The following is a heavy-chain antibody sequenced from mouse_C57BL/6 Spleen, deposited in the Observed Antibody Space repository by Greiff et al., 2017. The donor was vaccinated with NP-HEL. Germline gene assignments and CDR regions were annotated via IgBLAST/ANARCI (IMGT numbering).Heavy chain of an antibody. V-gene: IGHV1-72*01. J-gene: IGHJ3*01. CDR3: ARGGFPTWFAY. CDR2: IDPTSGGT. CDR1: GYTFTSYW. Sequence: QVHVKQPGAELVKPGASVKLSCKASGYTFTSYWMHWVKPRPGRGLEWIGRIDPTSGGTKYNEKFKSKATLTVDKPSSTAYMQLSSRTSEDAAVYYCARGGFPTWFAYWGQGTLVTVSA.